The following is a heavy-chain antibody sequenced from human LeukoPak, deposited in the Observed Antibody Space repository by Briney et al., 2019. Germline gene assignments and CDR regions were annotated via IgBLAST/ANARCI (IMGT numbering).Heavy chain of an antibody. CDR3: ARDGDIVVVPAANGGVDY. D-gene: IGHD2-2*01. V-gene: IGHV3-33*01. J-gene: IGHJ4*02. CDR1: GFTFSIYG. Sequence: GGSLRLSCAASGFTFSIYGMHWVRQAPGKGLEWVAVIWYDGSNKYYADSVKGRFTISRDNSKNTLYLQMNSLRAEDTAVYYCARDGDIVVVPAANGGVDYWGQGTLVTVSS. CDR2: IWYDGSNK.